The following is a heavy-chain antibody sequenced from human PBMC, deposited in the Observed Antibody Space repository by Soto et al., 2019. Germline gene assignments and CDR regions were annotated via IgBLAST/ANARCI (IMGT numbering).Heavy chain of an antibody. V-gene: IGHV3-48*02. J-gene: IGHJ4*02. Sequence: EVQLVESGGGLVQPGGSLRLSCAASGFSISDCSMNWVRRAPGKGLEWISYISTNNDAIYYADSVKGRFTISRDNAKNSLYLQMNSLRDEDTALYYCASVLGSRRSGSYLSYWGQGTLVTVSS. CDR3: ASVLGSRRSGSYLSY. CDR1: GFSISDCS. D-gene: IGHD3-10*01. CDR2: ISTNNDAI.